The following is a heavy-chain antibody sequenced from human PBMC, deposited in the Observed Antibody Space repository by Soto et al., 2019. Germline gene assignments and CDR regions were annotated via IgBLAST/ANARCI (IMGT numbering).Heavy chain of an antibody. Sequence: GASVKVSCKASGYTFTSYGISWVRQAPGQGLEWMGWISAYNGNTNYAQKLQGRVTMTTDTSTSTAYMELRSLRSDDTAVYYCARYIPMTYGSERRYYYGMDVWGQGTTVTVPS. V-gene: IGHV1-18*01. D-gene: IGHD3-10*01. CDR3: ARYIPMTYGSERRYYYGMDV. CDR1: GYTFTSYG. CDR2: ISAYNGNT. J-gene: IGHJ6*02.